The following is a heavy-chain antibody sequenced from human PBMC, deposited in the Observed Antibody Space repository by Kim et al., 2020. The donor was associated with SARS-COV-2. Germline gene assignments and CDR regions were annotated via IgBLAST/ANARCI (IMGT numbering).Heavy chain of an antibody. CDR3: AKGATDGISHYGF. D-gene: IGHD6-13*01. Sequence: GGSLRLSCAASGFTFSNYCMSWIRQAPGKGLEWVSAISTSGDVTNYPDSVKGRFTISRDNSKNTLSLQMNSLRTEDTALYYCAKGATDGISHYGFWGQGTLVTVSS. J-gene: IGHJ4*02. CDR1: GFTFSNYC. V-gene: IGHV3-23*01. CDR2: ISTSGDVT.